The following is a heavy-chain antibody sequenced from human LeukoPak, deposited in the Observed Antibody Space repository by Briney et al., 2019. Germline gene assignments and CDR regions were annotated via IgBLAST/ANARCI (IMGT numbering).Heavy chain of an antibody. V-gene: IGHV4-59*11. J-gene: IGHJ3*02. CDR2: ISHIGRT. D-gene: IGHD4-17*01. CDR3: ARDLVTVTKGFDI. CDR1: GDSFRRHY. Sequence: SETLSLTCAVSGDSFRRHYWTWIRQSPGTGLEWIGYISHIGRTNYNPSLKGRVTISIDTSKNQFSLKLRSVTAADTAVYYCARDLVTVTKGFDIWGQGTMVRVSS.